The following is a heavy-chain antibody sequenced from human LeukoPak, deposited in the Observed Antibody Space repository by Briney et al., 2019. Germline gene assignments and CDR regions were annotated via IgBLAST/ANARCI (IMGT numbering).Heavy chain of an antibody. J-gene: IGHJ4*02. CDR3: ARHGMLDSLDY. CDR1: GGSISSGGYY. Sequence: SQTLSLTCTVSGGSISSGGYYWSWIRQPPGKGLEWIGYIYYSGSTNYNPSLKSRVTISVDTSKNQFSLKLSSVTAADTAVYYCARHGMLDSLDYWGQGTLVTVSS. CDR2: IYYSGST. V-gene: IGHV4-61*08. D-gene: IGHD2-8*01.